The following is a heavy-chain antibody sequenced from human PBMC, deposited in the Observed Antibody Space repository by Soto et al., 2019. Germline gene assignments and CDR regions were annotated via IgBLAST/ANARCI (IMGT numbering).Heavy chain of an antibody. D-gene: IGHD2-21*02. CDR2: IYYSGST. J-gene: IGHJ6*02. Sequence: QVQLQESGPGLVKPSQTLSLTCTVSGGSISSGDYYWSWIRQPPGKGLEWIGYIYYSGSTYYNPSLKSRVTISVDTSKHQFSLKLSSVTAADTAVYYCARYCGGDCPMGYYYGMDVWGQGTTVTVSS. V-gene: IGHV4-30-4*01. CDR3: ARYCGGDCPMGYYYGMDV. CDR1: GGSISSGDYY.